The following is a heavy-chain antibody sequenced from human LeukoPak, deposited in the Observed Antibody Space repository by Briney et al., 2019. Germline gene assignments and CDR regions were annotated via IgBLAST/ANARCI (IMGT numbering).Heavy chain of an antibody. V-gene: IGHV1-18*01. CDR2: ISAYNGNT. CDR1: GYTFTSYG. Sequence: ASVKVSCKASGYTFTSYGISWVRQAPGQGLEWMGWISAYNGNTNYAQKLQGSVTMTTDTSTSTAYMELTSLRSEDTAVYYCARGYCSSTSCFLDYWGQGTLVTVSS. J-gene: IGHJ4*02. CDR3: ARGYCSSTSCFLDY. D-gene: IGHD2-2*01.